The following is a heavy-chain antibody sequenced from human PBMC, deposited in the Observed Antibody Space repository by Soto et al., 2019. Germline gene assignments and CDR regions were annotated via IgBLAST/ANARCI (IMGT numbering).Heavy chain of an antibody. CDR1: GGSISSYY. J-gene: IGHJ6*03. D-gene: IGHD3-3*01. CDR3: ARSGITIFGVVPPKNYYYYMDV. CDR2: IYYSGST. Sequence: SETLSLTCTVSGGSISSYYWSWIRQPPGKGLEWIGYIYYSGSTNYNPSLKSRVTISVDTSKNQFSLKLSSVTAADTAVYYCARSGITIFGVVPPKNYYYYMDVWGKGTTVTVSS. V-gene: IGHV4-59*08.